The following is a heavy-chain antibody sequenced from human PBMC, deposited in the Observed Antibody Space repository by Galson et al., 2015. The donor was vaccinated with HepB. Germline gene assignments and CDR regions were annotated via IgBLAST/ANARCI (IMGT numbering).Heavy chain of an antibody. V-gene: IGHV1-24*01. CDR3: ATGLVMGVHYNWFDP. D-gene: IGHD2-21*01. Sequence: SVKVSCKVSGYTLTELSMHWVRQAPGKGLEWMGGFDPEDGETIYAQKFQGRVTMTEDTSTDTAYMELSSLRSEDTAVYYCATGLVMGVHYNWFDPWGQGTLVTVSS. CDR2: FDPEDGET. CDR1: GYTLTELS. J-gene: IGHJ5*02.